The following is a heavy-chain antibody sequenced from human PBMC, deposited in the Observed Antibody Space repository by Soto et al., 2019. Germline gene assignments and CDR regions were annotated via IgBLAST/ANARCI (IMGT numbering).Heavy chain of an antibody. CDR1: GFTFSSYA. CDR3: ARRIAAADAYYYYYYMDV. V-gene: IGHV3-23*01. D-gene: IGHD6-13*01. Sequence: GGSLRLSCAASGFTFSSYAMSWFRQAPGKGLEWVSAISGSGGSTYYADSVKGRFTISRDNSKNTLYLQMNSLRAEDTAVYYCARRIAAADAYYYYYYMDVWGKGTTVTVSS. CDR2: ISGSGGST. J-gene: IGHJ6*03.